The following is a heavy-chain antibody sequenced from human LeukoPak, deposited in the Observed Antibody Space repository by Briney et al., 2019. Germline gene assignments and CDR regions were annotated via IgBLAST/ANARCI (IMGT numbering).Heavy chain of an antibody. CDR3: ARDRGSPLRKPIPRDYYFDS. Sequence: PGRSLRLSCAASGFTFSSYDMHRVRQAPGKGPEWVGVISTDGTNKYFADSVKGRFTISRDNSKNTLYLQMNSLRAEDTAVYFCARDRGSPLRKPIPRDYYFDSWGQGSLVTVSS. J-gene: IGHJ4*02. CDR1: GFTFSSYD. D-gene: IGHD2-21*01. V-gene: IGHV3-30-3*01. CDR2: ISTDGTNK.